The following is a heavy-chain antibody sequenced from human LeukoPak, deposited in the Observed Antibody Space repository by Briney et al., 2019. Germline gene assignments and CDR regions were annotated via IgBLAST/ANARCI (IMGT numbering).Heavy chain of an antibody. Sequence: ASVKVSCKASGYTFTSYGISWVRQAPGQGLEWMGRIIPIFGTANYAQKFQGRVTITTDESTSTAYMELSSLRSEDTAVYYCARDAYCSGGSCYPRYFDYWGQGTLVTVSS. CDR2: IIPIFGTA. D-gene: IGHD2-15*01. CDR3: ARDAYCSGGSCYPRYFDY. V-gene: IGHV1-69*05. J-gene: IGHJ4*02. CDR1: GYTFTSYG.